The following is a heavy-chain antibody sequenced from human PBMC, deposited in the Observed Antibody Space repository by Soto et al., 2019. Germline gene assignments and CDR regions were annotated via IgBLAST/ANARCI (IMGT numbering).Heavy chain of an antibody. CDR1: GFTFGIYS. Sequence: EVQLVESGGGLVQRGGSLRLSCAASGFTFGIYSMNWVRQAPGKGLEWISYINGSSSTMYYADSVKGRFIISRDNADNSSYLQMNSLRDADTAVYYCARGDRFRCSGDRCFSDGLFLSWGQGTLVTVSS. CDR3: ARGDRFRCSGDRCFSDGLFLS. V-gene: IGHV3-48*02. D-gene: IGHD2-15*01. CDR2: INGSSSTM. J-gene: IGHJ5*02.